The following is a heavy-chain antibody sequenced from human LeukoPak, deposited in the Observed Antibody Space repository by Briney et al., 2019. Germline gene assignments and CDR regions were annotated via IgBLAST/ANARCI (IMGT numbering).Heavy chain of an antibody. CDR1: GFTFSSYW. J-gene: IGHJ4*02. Sequence: PGGSLRLSCAVSGFTFSSYWMHWVRHAPGKGLVWVSRIDRDGSRINYADSVKGRFTISRDNGKNTLFLQMNSLRAEDTAVYYCARRSSEQWLVGWGQGTLVTVSS. V-gene: IGHV3-74*01. D-gene: IGHD6-19*01. CDR2: IDRDGSRI. CDR3: ARRSSEQWLVG.